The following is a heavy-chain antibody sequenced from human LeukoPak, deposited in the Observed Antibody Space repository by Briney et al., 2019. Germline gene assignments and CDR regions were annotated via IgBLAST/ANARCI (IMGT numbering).Heavy chain of an antibody. V-gene: IGHV4-30-4*01. D-gene: IGHD1-26*01. CDR3: ARAPTRTYNWFDP. CDR1: GGSISSGDYY. CDR2: IYYSGST. Sequence: ASETLSLTCTVSGGSISSGDYYWSWIRQPPGKGLEWIGYIYYSGSTYYNPSLKSRVTIPVDTSKNQFSLKLSSVTAADTAVYYCARAPTRTYNWFDPWGQGTLVTVSS. J-gene: IGHJ5*02.